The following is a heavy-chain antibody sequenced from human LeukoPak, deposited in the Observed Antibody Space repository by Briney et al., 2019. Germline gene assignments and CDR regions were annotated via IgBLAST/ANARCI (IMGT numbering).Heavy chain of an antibody. CDR1: GGSFSGYY. D-gene: IGHD3-22*01. Sequence: SETLSLTCAVYGGSFSGYYWSWIRQPPGKGLEWIGYIYYSGSTNYNPSLKSRVTISVDTSKNQFSLKLSSVTAADTAVYYCARSLDYYDSSGYYVYYYYGMDVWGQGTTVTVSS. CDR2: IYYSGST. V-gene: IGHV4-59*01. J-gene: IGHJ6*02. CDR3: ARSLDYYDSSGYYVYYYYGMDV.